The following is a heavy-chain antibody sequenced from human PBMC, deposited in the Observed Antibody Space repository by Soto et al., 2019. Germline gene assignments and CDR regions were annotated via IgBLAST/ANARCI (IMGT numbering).Heavy chain of an antibody. CDR3: ARRYCSSTSCHREKGYYYYYYMDV. J-gene: IGHJ6*03. D-gene: IGHD2-2*01. V-gene: IGHV3-33*01. CDR1: GFTFSSYG. Sequence: PGGSLRLSCAASGFTFSSYGMHWVRQAPGKGLEWVAVIWYDGSNKYYADSVKGRFTISRDNSKNTLYLQMNSLRAEDTAVYYCARRYCSSTSCHREKGYYYYYYMDVWGKGTTVTVSS. CDR2: IWYDGSNK.